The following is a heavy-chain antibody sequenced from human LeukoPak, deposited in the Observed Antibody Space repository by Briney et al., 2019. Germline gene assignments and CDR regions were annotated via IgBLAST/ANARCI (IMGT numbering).Heavy chain of an antibody. CDR3: ARHTALGTNHAFDI. V-gene: IGHV4-59*08. D-gene: IGHD5-18*01. CDR1: GGSIDYYY. J-gene: IGHJ3*02. Sequence: SETLSLTCTVSGGSIDYYYGSWSRQPPGKGLEWIGYIYYSGNTKYNPSLKSRVTISVDTSKNQFSLKLSSVTAADTAVYYCARHTALGTNHAFDIWGQGTMVTVSS. CDR2: IYYSGNT.